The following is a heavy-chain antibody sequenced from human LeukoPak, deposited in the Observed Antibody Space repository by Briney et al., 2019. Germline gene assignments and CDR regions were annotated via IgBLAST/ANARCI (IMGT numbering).Heavy chain of an antibody. CDR3: AKDITRYYYYMDV. Sequence: GLSLRLPCPASGFTFDDYSMHWLRQAPGKGLDGVSLISWDGGSTYYADSVKGRFTISRDNSKNSLYLQMNSLRAEDTALYYCAKDITRYYYYMDVWGKGTTVTVSS. V-gene: IGHV3-43D*03. CDR2: ISWDGGST. CDR1: GFTFDDYS. J-gene: IGHJ6*03.